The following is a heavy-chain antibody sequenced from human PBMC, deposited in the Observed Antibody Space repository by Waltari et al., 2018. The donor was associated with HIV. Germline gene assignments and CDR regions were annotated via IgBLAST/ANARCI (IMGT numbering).Heavy chain of an antibody. CDR1: GLIFSHYA. CDR2: ITSSGGTT. CDR3: LNGSSKLPFDS. J-gene: IGHJ4*01. Sequence: EVQLVESGGGLVQPGGSLRLSCAASGLIFSHYAMHWVRQVPGRGLESVSSITSSGGTTYYADSVKGRCTISRDNSNNTLFLQMRSLRTEDTGIYYCLNGSSKLPFDSWGHGTLVTVSS. V-gene: IGHV3-64D*08. D-gene: IGHD1-1*01.